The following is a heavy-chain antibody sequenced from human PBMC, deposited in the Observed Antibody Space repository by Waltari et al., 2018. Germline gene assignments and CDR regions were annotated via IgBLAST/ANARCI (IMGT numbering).Heavy chain of an antibody. D-gene: IGHD3-3*01. V-gene: IGHV4-59*01. CDR3: ARDRFGNDFWSGYWGWFDP. CDR1: GGSISSYY. CDR2: IYYSGST. J-gene: IGHJ5*02. Sequence: QVQLQESGPGLVKPSETLSLTCTVSGGSISSYYWSWIRQPPGKGLEWIGYIYYSGSTNYNPSRKSRVTISVDTSKNQFSLKLSSVTAADTAVYYCARDRFGNDFWSGYWGWFDPWGQGTLVTVSS.